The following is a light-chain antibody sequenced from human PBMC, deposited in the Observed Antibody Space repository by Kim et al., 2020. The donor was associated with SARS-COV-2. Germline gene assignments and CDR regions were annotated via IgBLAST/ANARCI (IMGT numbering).Light chain of an antibody. J-gene: IGKJ1*01. Sequence: ASLSVSPGERATLHCRASQNINTNLAWYQQKPGQAPRLLIYGASTRATGIPARFSGSGSGTEFTLTISSLQSEDFAIYYCQQSGTFGQGTKVDIK. CDR1: QNINTN. CDR3: QQSGT. V-gene: IGKV3-15*01. CDR2: GAS.